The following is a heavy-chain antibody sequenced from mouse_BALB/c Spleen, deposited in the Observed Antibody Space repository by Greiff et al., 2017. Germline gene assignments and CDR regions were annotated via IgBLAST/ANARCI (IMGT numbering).Heavy chain of an antibody. D-gene: IGHD3-1*01. CDR3: ARGLPAWFAY. Sequence: QVHVKQSGAELAKPGASVKMSCKASGYTFTSYWMHWVKQRPGQGLEWIGYINPSTGYTEYNQKFKDKATLTADKSSSTAYMQLSSLTSEDSAVYYCARGLPAWFAYWGQGTLVTVSA. J-gene: IGHJ3*01. CDR1: GYTFTSYW. CDR2: INPSTGYT. V-gene: IGHV1-7*01.